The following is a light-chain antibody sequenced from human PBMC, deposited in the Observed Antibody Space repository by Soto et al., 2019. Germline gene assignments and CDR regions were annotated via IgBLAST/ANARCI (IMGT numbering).Light chain of an antibody. J-gene: IGKJ2*01. CDR1: QSVSRNY. Sequence: EIVLTQSPGTLSLSPGERATLSCRASQSVSRNYLAWYQQKPGQPPRLLIYGASSRSTGIPDKFSGSGSGTDFTLTISRLEPEAFAVYYCQQYGSSPPYTFGQGTKLEIK. V-gene: IGKV3-20*01. CDR3: QQYGSSPPYT. CDR2: GAS.